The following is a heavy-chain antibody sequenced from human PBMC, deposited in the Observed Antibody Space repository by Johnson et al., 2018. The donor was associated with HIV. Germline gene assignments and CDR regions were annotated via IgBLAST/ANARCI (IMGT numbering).Heavy chain of an antibody. V-gene: IGHV3-30*03. Sequence: QVQLVESGGGVVRPGGSLRLSCVASGFTFEDYGMNWVRQPPGKGLEWVAVISYDGSNKYYADSVKGRFTISRDNSKNTLYLQMNSLRAEDSAVYYCARDAVRIFGVVQDAFDIWGQGTMVTVSS. CDR1: GFTFEDYG. J-gene: IGHJ3*02. CDR3: ARDAVRIFGVVQDAFDI. D-gene: IGHD3-3*01. CDR2: ISYDGSNK.